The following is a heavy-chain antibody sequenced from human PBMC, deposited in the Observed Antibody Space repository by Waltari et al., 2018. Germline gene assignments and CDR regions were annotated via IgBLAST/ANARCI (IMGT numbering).Heavy chain of an antibody. CDR3: ARVASPYDYIWGSYPIDY. Sequence: QVQLVESGGGVVQPGRSLRLSCAASGFTFSSYAMHWVRQAPGKGLEWVAVISYDGSNKYYADSVKGRFTISRDNSKNTLYLQMNSLRAEDTAVYYCARVASPYDYIWGSYPIDYWGQGTLVTVSS. CDR2: ISYDGSNK. V-gene: IGHV3-30-3*01. CDR1: GFTFSSYA. D-gene: IGHD3-16*02. J-gene: IGHJ4*02.